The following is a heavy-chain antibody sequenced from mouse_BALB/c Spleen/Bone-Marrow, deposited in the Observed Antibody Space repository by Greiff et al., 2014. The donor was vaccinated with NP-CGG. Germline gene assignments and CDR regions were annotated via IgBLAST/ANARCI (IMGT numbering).Heavy chain of an antibody. CDR1: GYSITSGYY. D-gene: IGHD3-1*01. CDR2: ISYDGSN. CDR3: ARDRVFAY. V-gene: IGHV3-6*02. Sequence: VQLKESGPGLVKPSQSLSLTCSVTGYSITSGYYWNWIRQFPGNKLEWMGYISYDGSNNYNPSLKNRISITRDTSKNQFFLKXNSVTTEDTATYYCARDRVFAYWGQGTLVTVSA. J-gene: IGHJ3*01.